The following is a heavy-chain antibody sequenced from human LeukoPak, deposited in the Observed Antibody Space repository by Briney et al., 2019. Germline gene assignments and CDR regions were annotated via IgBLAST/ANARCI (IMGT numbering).Heavy chain of an antibody. Sequence: SETLSLTCTVSGGSISSHYWSWIRQPPGKGLEWIGYIYYSGSTNYNPSLKSRVTISVDTSKNQFSLKLSSVTAADTAVYYCARDLSGSNGFLFDPWGQGTLVTVSS. D-gene: IGHD1-26*01. V-gene: IGHV4-59*11. CDR1: GGSISSHY. CDR3: ARDLSGSNGFLFDP. CDR2: IYYSGST. J-gene: IGHJ5*02.